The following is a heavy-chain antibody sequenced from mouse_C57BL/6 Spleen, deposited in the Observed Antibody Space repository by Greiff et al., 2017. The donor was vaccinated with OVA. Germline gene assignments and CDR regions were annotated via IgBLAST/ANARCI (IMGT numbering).Heavy chain of an antibody. CDR3: AREGVGKCDY. J-gene: IGHJ2*01. D-gene: IGHD1-3*01. V-gene: IGHV5-4*01. Sequence: EVKLMESGGGLVKPGGSLKLSCAASGFTFRSYAMSWVRPTPEKRLEWVATISDGGSYTYYPDNVKGRFTISRDNAKNNLYLQMSHLKSEDTAMYYCAREGVGKCDYWGQGTTLTGAS. CDR1: GFTFRSYA. CDR2: ISDGGSYT.